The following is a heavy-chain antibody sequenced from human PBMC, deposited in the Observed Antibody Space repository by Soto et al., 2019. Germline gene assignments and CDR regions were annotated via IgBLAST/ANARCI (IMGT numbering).Heavy chain of an antibody. CDR3: ASFSGATSGDYGAGIKY. D-gene: IGHD4-17*01. CDR1: GGSISGSGYY. V-gene: IGHV4-39*01. CDR2: VHYSGST. J-gene: IGHJ4*02. Sequence: KAXETLSVTCTVSGGSISGSGYYWGWIRQPPGKGLECIGSVHYSGSTDYNPSLKSRVTISVDTSKNQFSLKLTSATAADTAVYFCASFSGATSGDYGAGIKYWGQGTLVTVSS.